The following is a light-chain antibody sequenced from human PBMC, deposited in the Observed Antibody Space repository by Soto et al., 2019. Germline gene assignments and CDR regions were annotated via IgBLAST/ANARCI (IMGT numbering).Light chain of an antibody. CDR3: SSYTSGSTLPWV. J-gene: IGLJ1*01. V-gene: IGLV2-14*01. CDR2: GVY. Sequence: QSALTQPASVSGSPGQSITISCTGSSDDIGTYEYISWHQHHPGKAPKLIIFGVYDRPSGVSDRFSGSKSGNTASLTIFGLPLEQEAVHYPSSYTSGSTLPWVFGTGTKVTV. CDR1: SDDIGTYEY.